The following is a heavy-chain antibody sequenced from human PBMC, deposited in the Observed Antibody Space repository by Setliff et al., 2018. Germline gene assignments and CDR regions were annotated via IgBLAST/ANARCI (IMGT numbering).Heavy chain of an antibody. CDR1: GFTFNIYG. CDR3: AKGGSSWSFDC. CDR2: IGYDGNNK. D-gene: IGHD6-13*01. Sequence: PGGSLRLSCAASGFTFNIYGMHWVRQAPGKGLEWVAFIGYDGNNKYYADSVKGRFTISRDNSKNTLSLQMNSLRPEDTAVYYCAKGGSSWSFDCWGQGTLVTV. V-gene: IGHV3-30*02. J-gene: IGHJ4*02.